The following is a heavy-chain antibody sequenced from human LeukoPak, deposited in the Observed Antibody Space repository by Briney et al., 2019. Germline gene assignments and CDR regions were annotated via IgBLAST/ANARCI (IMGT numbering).Heavy chain of an antibody. CDR3: ARGTGTGSDLAD. D-gene: IGHD1-26*01. CDR2: MNPNSGNT. V-gene: IGHV1-8*01. CDR1: GYTFTSYD. J-gene: IGHJ4*02. Sequence: GASAKVSCKASGYTFTSYDINWVRQATGQGLEWMGWMNPNSGNTGYAQKFQGRVTITADEYTRIAYMELTSLRSDDTAVYYCARGTGTGSDLADWGQGTPVTVSS.